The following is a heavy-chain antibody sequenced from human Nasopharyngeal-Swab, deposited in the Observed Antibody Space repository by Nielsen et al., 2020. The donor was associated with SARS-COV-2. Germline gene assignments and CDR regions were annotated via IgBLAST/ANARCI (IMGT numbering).Heavy chain of an antibody. CDR3: ANTQWLGRDYFDY. CDR2: IYYSGST. Sequence: WIRKPPGKGLEWIGSIYYSGSTYYNPSLKSRVTISVDTSKTQFSLKLCSVTAADTAVYYCANTQWLGRDYFDYWGQGTLVTVSS. D-gene: IGHD6-19*01. J-gene: IGHJ4*02. V-gene: IGHV4-39*01.